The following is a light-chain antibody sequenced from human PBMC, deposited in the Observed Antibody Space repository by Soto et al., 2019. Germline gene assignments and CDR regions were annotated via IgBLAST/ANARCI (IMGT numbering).Light chain of an antibody. Sequence: EIVLTQSPGTLSLSPGEGATLSCRASQSGSSSYLAWYQQKPGQAPRLLIYDASSRATGIPDRFSGSGSGTDFPRTISRLEPEDFAVYYCQQYGSSPYTLGQGTKVEIK. CDR2: DAS. CDR3: QQYGSSPYT. J-gene: IGKJ2*01. CDR1: QSGSSSY. V-gene: IGKV3-20*01.